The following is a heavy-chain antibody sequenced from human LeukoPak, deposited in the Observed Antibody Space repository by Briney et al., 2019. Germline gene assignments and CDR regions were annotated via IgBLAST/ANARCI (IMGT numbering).Heavy chain of an antibody. Sequence: PSETLSLTCAVYGGSFSGYYWSWIRQPPGKGLEWIGEINHSGSTNYNPSLKSRVTISVDTSKNQFSLKLSSVTAADTAVYYCASVGAVAGTIDAFDIWGQGTMVTVSS. D-gene: IGHD6-19*01. CDR3: ASVGAVAGTIDAFDI. CDR2: INHSGST. CDR1: GGSFSGYY. J-gene: IGHJ3*02. V-gene: IGHV4-34*01.